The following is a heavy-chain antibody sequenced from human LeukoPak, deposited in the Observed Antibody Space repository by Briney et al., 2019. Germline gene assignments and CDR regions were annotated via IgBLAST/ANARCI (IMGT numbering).Heavy chain of an antibody. CDR1: GGSISSYY. J-gene: IGHJ4*02. CDR2: IYYSVST. V-gene: IGHV4-59*08. D-gene: IGHD4-17*01. CDR3: ARHLYGDYRFDY. Sequence: SETLSLTCTVSGGSISSYYWSWIRQPPGKGLEWIGYIYYSVSTNYNPSLKSRVTISVDTSKNQFSLKLSSVTAADTAVYYCARHLYGDYRFDYWGQGTLVTVSS.